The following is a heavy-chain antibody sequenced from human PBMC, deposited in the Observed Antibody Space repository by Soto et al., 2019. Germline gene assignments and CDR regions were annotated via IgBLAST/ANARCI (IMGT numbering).Heavy chain of an antibody. V-gene: IGHV3-23*01. CDR3: AKDGSGSSRFDY. CDR1: GFTFSSYA. Sequence: EVQLLESGGGLVQPGGSLRLSFAASGFTFSSYAMSWVRQAPGKGLEWVSAISGSGGSTYYADSVKGRFTISRDNSKNTLYLQMKSLRAEDTAVYYCAKDGSGSSRFDYWGQGTLVTVSS. D-gene: IGHD3-10*01. J-gene: IGHJ4*02. CDR2: ISGSGGST.